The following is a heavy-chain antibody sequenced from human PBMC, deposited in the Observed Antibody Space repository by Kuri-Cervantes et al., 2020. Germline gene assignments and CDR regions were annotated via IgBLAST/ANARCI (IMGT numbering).Heavy chain of an antibody. V-gene: IGHV3-23*01. J-gene: IGHJ4*02. CDR2: ISESGGST. CDR1: GFTFSSYV. Sequence: GGSLRLSCAASGFTFSSYVMTWVRQAPGKGLEWVSTISESGGSTYSADSVKGRFTISRDNSKNTLYLQMNSLRAEDTAIYYCAKEEGRYYDNVWGSYSPTGFDYWGREPWSPSPQ. CDR3: AKEEGRYYDNVWGSYSPTGFDY. D-gene: IGHD3-16*01.